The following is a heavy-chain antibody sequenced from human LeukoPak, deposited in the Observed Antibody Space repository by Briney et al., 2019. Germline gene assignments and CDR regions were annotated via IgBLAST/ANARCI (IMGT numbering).Heavy chain of an antibody. CDR3: ARRSGGYDCLDY. J-gene: IGHJ4*02. CDR2: ISSSVSTI. CDR1: GFTFSSYE. Sequence: GGSLRLSCAASGFTFSSYEMSWVRQAPGKGLEWVSHISSSVSTIYYADSVKGRFTISRDNAKNSLYLQMNSLRAEDTAVYYCARRSGGYDCLDYWGQGTLVTVSS. D-gene: IGHD5-12*01. V-gene: IGHV3-48*03.